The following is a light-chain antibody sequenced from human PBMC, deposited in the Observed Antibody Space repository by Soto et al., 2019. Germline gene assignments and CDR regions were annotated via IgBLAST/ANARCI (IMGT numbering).Light chain of an antibody. Sequence: QSALTQPACVSGSPGQSITISCTGTSSDVGGYHYVSWYQQHPGKVPKVMIYEVSNRPSGVSNRFSGSKSGNTASLTISGLQAEDETDYYCRSYTRNHSPVFATGTKVIVL. J-gene: IGLJ1*01. CDR2: EVS. CDR3: RSYTRNHSPV. V-gene: IGLV2-14*01. CDR1: SSDVGGYHY.